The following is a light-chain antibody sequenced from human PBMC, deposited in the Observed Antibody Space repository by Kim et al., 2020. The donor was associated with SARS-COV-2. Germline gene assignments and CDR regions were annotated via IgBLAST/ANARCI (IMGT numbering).Light chain of an antibody. Sequence: QSVLTQPPSVSGAPGQRVTISCTGSSTHIGAGYDVHWYQQLPGTAPKLLIYGYSIRPSGVPDRFSGSKSDTSASLAITGLQAEDEADYYCQSYDTSLGGWLFGGGTKLTVL. CDR1: STHIGAGYD. CDR3: QSYDTSLGGWL. V-gene: IGLV1-40*01. J-gene: IGLJ3*02. CDR2: GYS.